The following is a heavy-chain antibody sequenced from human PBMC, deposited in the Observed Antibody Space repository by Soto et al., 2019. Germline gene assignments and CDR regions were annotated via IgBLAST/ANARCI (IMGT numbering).Heavy chain of an antibody. Sequence: GSXRLSCAASGFTFSSYAMSWVRQAPGKGLEYVSAISSNGGSTYYADSVKGRFTISRDNSKNTMYLQINSLRAEETAVYYXXXXWXXSSGYVFDXWGQGTLVTVSS. CDR2: ISSNGGST. J-gene: IGHJ4*02. CDR3: XXXWXXSSGYVFDX. D-gene: IGHD3-22*01. V-gene: IGHV3-64*04. CDR1: GFTFSSYA.